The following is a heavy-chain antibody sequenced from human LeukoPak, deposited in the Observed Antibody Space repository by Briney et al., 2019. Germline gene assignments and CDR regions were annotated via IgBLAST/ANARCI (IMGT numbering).Heavy chain of an antibody. CDR3: ARGTSYYYYMDV. J-gene: IGHJ6*03. V-gene: IGHV4-4*07. Sequence: PSETLSLTCTVSGGSISSYYWSWIRQPAGKGLEWIRRIYTSGSTNYNPSLKSRVTMSVDTSKNQYSLRLSSVTAADTAVYYCARGTSYYYYMDVWGRGTTVTVSS. CDR1: GGSISSYY. D-gene: IGHD1-14*01. CDR2: IYTSGST.